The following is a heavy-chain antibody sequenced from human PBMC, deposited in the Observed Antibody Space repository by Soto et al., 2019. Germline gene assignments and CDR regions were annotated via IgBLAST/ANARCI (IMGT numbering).Heavy chain of an antibody. V-gene: IGHV1-18*01. CDR2: ISAYNGNT. D-gene: IGHD2-21*02. Sequence: GASVKVSCKASGYTFTSYGISWVRQAPGQGLEWMGWISAYNGNTNYAQKLQGRVTMTTDTSTSTAYMELRSLRSDDTAVYYCARTTYCGGDCYSGHFDYWGQGTLVTVSS. J-gene: IGHJ4*02. CDR3: ARTTYCGGDCYSGHFDY. CDR1: GYTFTSYG.